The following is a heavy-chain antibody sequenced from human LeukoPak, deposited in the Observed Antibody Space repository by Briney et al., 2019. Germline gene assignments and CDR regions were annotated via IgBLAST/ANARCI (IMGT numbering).Heavy chain of an antibody. Sequence: SETLSLTCAVYGGSFSGYYWSWIRQPPGKGLEWIGEINHSGSTNYNPSFKSRVTISVDTSKNQFSLKLSSVTAADTAVYYCARGRGIAARPRLYNWFDPWGQGTLVTVSS. CDR1: GGSFSGYY. D-gene: IGHD6-6*01. CDR3: ARGRGIAARPRLYNWFDP. CDR2: INHSGST. J-gene: IGHJ5*02. V-gene: IGHV4-34*01.